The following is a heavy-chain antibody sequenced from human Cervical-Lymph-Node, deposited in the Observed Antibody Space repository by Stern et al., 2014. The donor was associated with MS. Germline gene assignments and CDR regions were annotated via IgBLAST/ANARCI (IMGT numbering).Heavy chain of an antibody. D-gene: IGHD6-19*01. J-gene: IGHJ4*02. Sequence: VQLVESGAEVKKPGASVKVSCKASGYTFTSYGISWVRQAPGQGLEWMGWISAYNGNTNHAQKLQGRVTMTTDTSTSTAYMELRSLRSDDTAVYYCARDSFSIAVAGTDFDYWGQGTLVTVSS. CDR1: GYTFTSYG. CDR3: ARDSFSIAVAGTDFDY. V-gene: IGHV1-18*04. CDR2: ISAYNGNT.